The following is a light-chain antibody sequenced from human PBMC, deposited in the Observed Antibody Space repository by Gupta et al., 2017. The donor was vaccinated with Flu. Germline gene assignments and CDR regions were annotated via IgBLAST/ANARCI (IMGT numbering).Light chain of an antibody. CDR1: QSISTY. CDR3: QQSYSTVFS. V-gene: IGKV1-39*01. J-gene: IGKJ3*01. Sequence: DIQMTQFPSSLSASVGDRVTITCRASQSISTYLNWYQQRPGKAPKLLIYAASSLQSGVPSRFSGSGSGTDFTLTISSLQPEDFATYYCQQSYSTVFSFGHGTKVDIK. CDR2: AAS.